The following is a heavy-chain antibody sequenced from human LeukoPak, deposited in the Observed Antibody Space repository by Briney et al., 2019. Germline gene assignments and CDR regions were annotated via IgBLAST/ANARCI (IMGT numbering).Heavy chain of an antibody. CDR3: AKGTTFDAFDM. V-gene: IGHV3-9*01. D-gene: IGHD3-16*01. Sequence: GRPLRLSCAAAGFTFDNYAMHWVRQAPGKGLEWVSRISWNAGNIDYADSVKSRFTISRDNAKNSLYLQMNSLRAEDTALYYCAKGTTFDAFDMWGQGTMVTVSS. CDR2: ISWNAGNI. CDR1: GFTFDNYA. J-gene: IGHJ3*02.